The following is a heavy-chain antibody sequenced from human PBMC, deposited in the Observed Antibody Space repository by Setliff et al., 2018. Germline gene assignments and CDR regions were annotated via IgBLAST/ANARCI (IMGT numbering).Heavy chain of an antibody. V-gene: IGHV1-3*01. CDR2: INRGSGDT. J-gene: IGHJ6*03. CDR1: GYTFTNYP. Sequence: GASVKVSCKASGYTFTNYPIHWVRQAPGQRLEWMGWINRGSGDTKYSRKFQGRVTITRDTSASTAYMELSRLTYEDTAVYYCARMFGAGHSGWLNMDVWGKGTTVTVSS. CDR3: ARMFGAGHSGWLNMDV. D-gene: IGHD3-10*02.